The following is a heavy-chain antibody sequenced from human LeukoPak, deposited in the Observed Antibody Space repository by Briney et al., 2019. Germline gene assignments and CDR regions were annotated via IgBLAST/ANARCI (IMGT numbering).Heavy chain of an antibody. CDR1: GFTFSSYE. CDR2: ISGSGGST. V-gene: IGHV3-23*01. J-gene: IGHJ4*02. Sequence: PGGSLRLSCAASGFTFSSYETNWVRQAPGKGLEWVSAISGSGGSTYYADSVKGRFTISRDNSKNTLYLQMNSLRAEDTAVYFCAKEATSLPPNYFDHWGQGTLVTVSS. CDR3: AKEATSLPPNYFDH. D-gene: IGHD1-26*01.